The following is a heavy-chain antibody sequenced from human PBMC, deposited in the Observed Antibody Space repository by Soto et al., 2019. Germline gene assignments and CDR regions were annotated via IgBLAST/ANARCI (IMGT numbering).Heavy chain of an antibody. CDR1: GGSFSGYY. CDR2: INHSGST. D-gene: IGHD3-10*01. CDR3: ARGPYWVLWFGDLLSPFDY. V-gene: IGHV4-34*01. J-gene: IGHJ4*02. Sequence: SETLSLTCAVYGGSFSGYYWSWIRQPPGKGLEWIGEINHSGSTNYNPSLKSRVTISVDTSKNQFSLKLSSVTAADTAVYYCARGPYWVLWFGDLLSPFDYWGQGTLVTVSS.